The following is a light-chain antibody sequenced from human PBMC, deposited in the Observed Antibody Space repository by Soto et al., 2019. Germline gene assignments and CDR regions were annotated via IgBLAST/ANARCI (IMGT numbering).Light chain of an antibody. CDR1: QSVSSSY. V-gene: IGKV3-20*01. CDR3: EQYGRSSPIS. Sequence: EIVLTQSPGTLSLSPGERATLSCRASQSVSSSYLAWYQQKPGQAPRLLIYGASSRATGIPDRFSGSGSGKDFSIMLSRLERVDVSGYYCEQYGRSSPISLGQGRVLGLK. J-gene: IGKJ5*01. CDR2: GAS.